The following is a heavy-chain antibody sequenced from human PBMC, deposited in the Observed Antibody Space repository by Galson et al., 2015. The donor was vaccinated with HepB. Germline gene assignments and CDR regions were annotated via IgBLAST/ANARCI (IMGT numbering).Heavy chain of an antibody. CDR3: ARRYSSGFFPDY. J-gene: IGHJ4*02. CDR2: MSYDGSMK. CDR1: GFTFSQYA. D-gene: IGHD6-19*01. V-gene: IGHV3-30*04. Sequence: SCKASGFTFSQYAMHWLRQAPDKGPEWVAMMSYDGSMKEYADSVQGRFTISRDDFRNTLYLQMHSLTPEDTAIYYCARRYSSGFFPDYWGQGTLVRVSS.